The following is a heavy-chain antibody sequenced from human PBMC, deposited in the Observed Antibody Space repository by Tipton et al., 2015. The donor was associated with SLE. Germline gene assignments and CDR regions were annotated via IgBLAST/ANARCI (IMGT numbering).Heavy chain of an antibody. J-gene: IGHJ3*01. V-gene: IGHV3-66*02. D-gene: IGHD3-10*01. CDR3: TGGLLLFSGAFDV. CDR1: GFNVITNY. CDR2: LYSDGTT. Sequence: GSLRLSCAASGFNVITNYMSWVRPAPGKGLDWVSILYSDGTTYYADSVKGRFTISSDSAKNTLYLQMNSLRAEDTAVYYCTGGLLLFSGAFDVWGQGTMVAVSS.